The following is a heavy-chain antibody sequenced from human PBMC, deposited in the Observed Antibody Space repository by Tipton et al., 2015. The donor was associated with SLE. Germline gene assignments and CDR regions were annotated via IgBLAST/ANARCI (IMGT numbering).Heavy chain of an antibody. CDR1: GGSFSGYY. CDR3: ARGAVWFARVYYYYGMDV. J-gene: IGHJ6*02. D-gene: IGHD3-10*01. V-gene: IGHV4-34*01. Sequence: TLSLTCAVYGGSFSGYYWSWIRQPPGKGLEWIGEINHSGSTNYNPSLKSRVTISVDTSKNQFSLKLSSVTAADTAVYYCARGAVWFARVYYYYGMDVWGQGTTVTVSS. CDR2: INHSGST.